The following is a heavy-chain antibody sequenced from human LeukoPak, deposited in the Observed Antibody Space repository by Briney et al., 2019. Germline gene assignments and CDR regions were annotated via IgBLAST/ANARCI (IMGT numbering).Heavy chain of an antibody. CDR1: GYTFTNYA. CDR2: INAGNGNT. D-gene: IGHD5-24*01. J-gene: IGHJ4*02. V-gene: IGHV1-3*01. CDR3: ARAGTVEMTPLDY. Sequence: ASVKVSCKASGYTFTNYAVHWVRQAPGQGLEWMGWINAGNGNTKYSQKFQGRVTITRDTSASTAYMDLSSLRSEDTAVYYCARAGTVEMTPLDYWGQGTLVTVSS.